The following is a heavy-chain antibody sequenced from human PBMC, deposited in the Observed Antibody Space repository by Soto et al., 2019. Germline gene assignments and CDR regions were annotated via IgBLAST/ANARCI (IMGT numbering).Heavy chain of an antibody. CDR2: MNPNSGNT. D-gene: IGHD1-1*01. J-gene: IGHJ6*02. CDR3: ARERTGTTSMDV. CDR1: GYTFTSYD. Sequence: QVKLVQSGTEVKKPGASVKVSCKASGYTFTSYDINWVRQATGQGLEWMGWMNPNSGNTGYAQKFQGRVTMTRNTSISTAYMELSSLKSEDTAVYYCARERTGTTSMDVWGQGTTVTVSS. V-gene: IGHV1-8*01.